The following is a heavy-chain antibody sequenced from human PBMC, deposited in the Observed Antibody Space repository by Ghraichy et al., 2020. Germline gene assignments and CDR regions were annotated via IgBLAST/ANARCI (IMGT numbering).Heavy chain of an antibody. CDR1: GGSISSGDYY. D-gene: IGHD3-3*01. CDR3: ARAGQRNFWSGYYSDY. CDR2: IYYSGST. V-gene: IGHV4-30-4*01. J-gene: IGHJ4*02. Sequence: SETLSLTCTVSGGSISSGDYYWSWIRQPPGKGLEWIGYIYYSGSTYYNPSLKSRVTISVDTSKNQFSLKLSSVTAADTAVYYCARAGQRNFWSGYYSDYWGQGTLVTVSS.